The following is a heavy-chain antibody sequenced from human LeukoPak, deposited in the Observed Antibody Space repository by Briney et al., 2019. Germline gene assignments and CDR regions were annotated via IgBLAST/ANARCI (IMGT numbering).Heavy chain of an antibody. CDR3: AKTGTVTIYYYYGIDV. Sequence: GGSLRLSCAASGFTFSSYGMHWVRQAPGKGLEWVAVISYDGSNKYYADSVKGRFTISRDNSKNTLYLQMNSLRAEDTAVYYCAKTGTVTIYYYYGIDVWGQGTTVTVSS. J-gene: IGHJ6*02. V-gene: IGHV3-30*18. CDR2: ISYDGSNK. D-gene: IGHD4-17*01. CDR1: GFTFSSYG.